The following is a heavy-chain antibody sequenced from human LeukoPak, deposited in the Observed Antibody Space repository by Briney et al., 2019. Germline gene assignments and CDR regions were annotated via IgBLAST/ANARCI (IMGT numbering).Heavy chain of an antibody. D-gene: IGHD3-3*01. J-gene: IGHJ5*02. CDR2: ISYDGSNK. CDR1: GFTFSSYA. CDR3: ARDFNYDFWRGQYNWFDP. V-gene: IGHV3-30-3*01. Sequence: GGSLRLSCAASGFTFSSYAMHWVRQAPGKGLEWVAVISYDGSNKYYADSVKGRFTISRDNAKNSLYLQMNSLRAEDTALYHCARDFNYDFWRGQYNWFDPWGQGTLVTVSS.